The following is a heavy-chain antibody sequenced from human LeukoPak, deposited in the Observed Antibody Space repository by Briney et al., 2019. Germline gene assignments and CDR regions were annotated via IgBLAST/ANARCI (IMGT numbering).Heavy chain of an antibody. D-gene: IGHD5-12*01. CDR2: INPETGGT. CDR3: ARGGHFNFDY. V-gene: IGHV1-2*02. Sequence: GASVKVSCKASGYSFTDYYMHWVRQAPGQGLEWMGSINPETGGTNYARKFQGRVTMTTDTTISTAYMQLSRLRTEDTAVYYCARGGHFNFDYWGQGTLVIVSA. J-gene: IGHJ4*02. CDR1: GYSFTDYY.